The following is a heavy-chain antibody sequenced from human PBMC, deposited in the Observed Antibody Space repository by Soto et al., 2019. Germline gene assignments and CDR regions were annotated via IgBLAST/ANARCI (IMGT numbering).Heavy chain of an antibody. D-gene: IGHD3-3*01. V-gene: IGHV3-23*01. Sequence: GGSLRLSCAASGFTFSDNAMNWVRQAPGKGLEWVSSINDNSGTTSYANSVRGRFTISRDNFKNTLYLQMNSLRVEDKAVYYCVKYRGHPWTGYCMDVWGKGTTVTVSS. CDR3: VKYRGHPWTGYCMDV. CDR2: INDNSGTT. CDR1: GFTFSDNA. J-gene: IGHJ6*03.